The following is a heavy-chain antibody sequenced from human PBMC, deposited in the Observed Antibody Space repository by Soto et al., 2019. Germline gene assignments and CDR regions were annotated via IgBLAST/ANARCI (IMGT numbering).Heavy chain of an antibody. D-gene: IGHD1-26*01. Sequence: EVQLLESGGGLVQPGGSLRLSCAASGFTFSSYAMSWVRQAPGQGLEWVSTISSSGGSTYYADSVKGRFTISRDNPKNTLYLQMNSLRAEDTAVYYCAKERWEEYGMDVWGQGTTVTVSS. CDR1: GFTFSSYA. J-gene: IGHJ6*02. V-gene: IGHV3-23*01. CDR3: AKERWEEYGMDV. CDR2: ISSSGGST.